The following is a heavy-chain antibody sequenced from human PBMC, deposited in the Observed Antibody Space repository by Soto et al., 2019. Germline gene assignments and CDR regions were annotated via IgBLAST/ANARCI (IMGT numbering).Heavy chain of an antibody. V-gene: IGHV3-23*01. D-gene: IGHD2-2*01. CDR3: PKGWLIGVVPDAMVGIFDY. CDR2: ISGSGGST. CDR1: GFTFSSYA. Sequence: GGSLRLSCAASGFTFSSYAMSWVRQAPGKGLEWVSAISGSGGSTYYADSVKGRFTISRDNSKNTLYLQMNSLRAEDTAVYYCPKGWLIGVVPDAMVGIFDYWGHGTLVTVS. J-gene: IGHJ4*01.